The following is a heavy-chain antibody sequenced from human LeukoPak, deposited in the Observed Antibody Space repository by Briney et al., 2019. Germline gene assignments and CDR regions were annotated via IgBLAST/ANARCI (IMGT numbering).Heavy chain of an antibody. CDR1: GYSFTNYW. CDR2: IYPGDSDA. Sequence: GESLTISCTASGYSFTNYWIAWGRQMPRPGLEWMGTIYPGDSDARYSPAFQGQFTLSVDRSTTTTYLQWPSLKASDTAKYYCARPYSTGIRDAYDMWGQGTMVIVSS. J-gene: IGHJ3*02. D-gene: IGHD2/OR15-2a*01. CDR3: ARPYSTGIRDAYDM. V-gene: IGHV5-51*01.